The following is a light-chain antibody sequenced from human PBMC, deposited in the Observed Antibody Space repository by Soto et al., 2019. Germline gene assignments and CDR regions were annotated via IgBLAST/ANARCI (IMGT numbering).Light chain of an antibody. CDR2: DVS. V-gene: IGKV1-33*01. Sequence: DIQLTQSPSFLSPSIGESVTITCRASQVISTSLAWYQQKPGKAPKLLIYDVSNLETGVPSRFSGSGSETHFTLTINSLQPEDIATYYCQQYDNYDITFGQGTRLEIK. CDR3: QQYDNYDIT. CDR1: QVISTS. J-gene: IGKJ5*01.